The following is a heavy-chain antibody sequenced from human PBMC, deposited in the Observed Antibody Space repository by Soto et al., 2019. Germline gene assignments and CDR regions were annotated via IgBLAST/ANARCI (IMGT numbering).Heavy chain of an antibody. CDR2: VYTDGSNQ. CDR3: ARRLIIGWLDP. CDR1: GFTVSSFA. J-gene: IGHJ5*02. D-gene: IGHD3-10*01. V-gene: IGHV3-30-3*01. Sequence: QVQLVESGGGVVQPGRSLRLSCAASGFTVSSFAMHWVRQAPGKGLEWVAFVYTDGSNQYYADSVKGRFTISRDSSKYTLFLQLNNVRPEDTAVYYCARRLIIGWLDPWGQGTLVTVSS.